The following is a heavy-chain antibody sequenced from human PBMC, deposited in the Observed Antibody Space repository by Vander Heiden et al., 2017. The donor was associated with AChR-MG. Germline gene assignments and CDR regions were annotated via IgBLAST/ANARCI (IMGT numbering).Heavy chain of an antibody. CDR2: ISSSSSYI. Sequence: EVQLVESGGGLVKPGWSLRLSCSASGFTFSSYSMNWVRQAPGKGLEWVSSISSSSSYIYYADSVKGRFTISRDNAKNSLYLQMNSLRAEDTAVYYCARDGSTVTGTWGQGTLVTVSS. V-gene: IGHV3-21*01. J-gene: IGHJ5*02. CDR3: ARDGSTVTGT. D-gene: IGHD4-17*01. CDR1: GFTFSSYS.